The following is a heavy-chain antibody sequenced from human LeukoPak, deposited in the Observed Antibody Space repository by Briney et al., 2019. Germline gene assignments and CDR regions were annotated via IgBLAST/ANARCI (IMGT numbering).Heavy chain of an antibody. V-gene: IGHV3-23*01. Sequence: GGSLRLSCTASQFTFSIYAMSWVRQAPGKGLEWVSDIRGSGSSTYYADSVKGRFTISRDNSNNTVYLQMKSLRAEDTALYYCAKSPLRTGTTRVWFDPWGQGTLVTVSS. J-gene: IGHJ5*02. D-gene: IGHD1-1*01. CDR2: IRGSGSST. CDR1: QFTFSIYA. CDR3: AKSPLRTGTTRVWFDP.